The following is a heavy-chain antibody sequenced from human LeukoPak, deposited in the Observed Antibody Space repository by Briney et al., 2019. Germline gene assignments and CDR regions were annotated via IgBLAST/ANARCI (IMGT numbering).Heavy chain of an antibody. V-gene: IGHV3-30-3*01. CDR3: AKDRAYSSPRGYYFDY. D-gene: IGHD6-13*01. CDR1: GFTFSSYA. Sequence: PGGSLRLSCAASGFTFSSYAMHWVRQAPGRGLEWVAVISYDGSNKYYADSVKGRFTISRDNSKNTLYLQMNSLRAEDTAVYYCAKDRAYSSPRGYYFDYWGQGTLVTVSS. J-gene: IGHJ4*02. CDR2: ISYDGSNK.